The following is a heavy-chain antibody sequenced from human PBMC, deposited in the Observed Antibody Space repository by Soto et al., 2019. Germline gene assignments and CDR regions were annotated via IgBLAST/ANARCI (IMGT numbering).Heavy chain of an antibody. CDR1: GFTFNSYG. J-gene: IGHJ4*02. V-gene: IGHV3-30*18. CDR2: ISYDGSIK. CDR3: ANTYCSGGSCYPFYFDY. Sequence: QVQLVESGGGVVQPEKSLRLSCAASGFTFNSYGMHWVRQAPGKGLEWVAVISYDGSIKYYADSVKGRFTISRDNSKNTLYLQMNSLRADDMAVYYCANTYCSGGSCYPFYFDYWGQGTLFTVSS. D-gene: IGHD2-15*01.